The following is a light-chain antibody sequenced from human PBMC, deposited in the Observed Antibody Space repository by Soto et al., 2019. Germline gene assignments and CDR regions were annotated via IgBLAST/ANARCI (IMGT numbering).Light chain of an antibody. CDR1: SSDVGAYYS. J-gene: IGLJ1*01. CDR3: SSYTSGSSHYV. V-gene: IGLV2-14*01. Sequence: LTQPASVSGSPGQSITISCTGTSSDVGAYYSVSWYQHHPGKAPKLIIYGVTNRPSGVSNRFSGSKSGNTASLTTSGXQAEDEADYHCSSYTSGSSHYVFGTGTKVTV. CDR2: GVT.